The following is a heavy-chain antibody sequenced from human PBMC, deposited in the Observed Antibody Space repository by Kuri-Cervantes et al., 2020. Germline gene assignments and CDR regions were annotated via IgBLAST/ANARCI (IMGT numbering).Heavy chain of an antibody. V-gene: IGHV2-70*12. CDR1: GFSLNTRKMC. Sequence: SGPTLVKPTQTLTLTCIFSGFSLNTRKMCVSWVRQPPGKALEWLALINWNDDTYYSTSLKTRLTISKDTSKNQVVLTMTNMDPVGTATYYCAHRRSSGWPFDPWGQGTLVTISS. CDR3: AHRRSSGWPFDP. CDR2: INWNDDT. D-gene: IGHD6-19*01. J-gene: IGHJ5*02.